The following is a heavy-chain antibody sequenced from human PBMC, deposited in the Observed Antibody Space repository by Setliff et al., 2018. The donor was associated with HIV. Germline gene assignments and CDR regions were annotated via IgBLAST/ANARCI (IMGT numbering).Heavy chain of an antibody. CDR2: IYYSGST. V-gene: IGHV4-39*01. Sequence: SETLSLTCTVSGGSISNSRYYWSWIRQPPGKGLEWIGSIYYSGSTYYNPSLKSRVTISVDTSKIQFSLKLNSVTAADTGVYYCAAFDSGRDVWGQGTLVTVS. J-gene: IGHJ4*02. D-gene: IGHD6-19*01. CDR1: GGSISNSRYY. CDR3: AAFDSGRDV.